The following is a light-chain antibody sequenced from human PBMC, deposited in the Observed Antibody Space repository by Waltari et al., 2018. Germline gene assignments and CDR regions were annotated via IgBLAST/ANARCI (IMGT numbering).Light chain of an antibody. CDR1: SSDVGGNNF. CDR3: SSYGNRNVV. CDR2: EAT. V-gene: IGLV2-8*01. J-gene: IGLJ2*01. Sequence: QSALTQPPSASGSPGQSVTISCTGTSSDVGGNNFVSWYQQSPGQAPKVIIYEATKRPSGVPDRFSGSKSGNTASLTVSGLQAEDEADYYCSSYGNRNVVFGGGTKVTVL.